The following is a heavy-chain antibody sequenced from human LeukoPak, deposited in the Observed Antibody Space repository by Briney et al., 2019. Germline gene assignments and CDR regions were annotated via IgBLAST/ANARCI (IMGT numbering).Heavy chain of an antibody. J-gene: IGHJ4*02. D-gene: IGHD5-18*01. CDR3: ARATAIGDTAMALPFDY. V-gene: IGHV3-74*01. CDR1: EFTFSSYW. CDR2: ISSGGSST. Sequence: PGGSLRLSCAASEFTFSSYWMHWVRHAPGKGLMWVSRISSGGSSTNYADSVKGRFTISRDNAKNTLYLQMNSLRAEDTAVYYCARATAIGDTAMALPFDYWGQGTLVTVSS.